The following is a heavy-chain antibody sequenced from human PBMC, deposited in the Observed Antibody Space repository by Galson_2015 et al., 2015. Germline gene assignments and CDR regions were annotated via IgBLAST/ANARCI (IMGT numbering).Heavy chain of an antibody. V-gene: IGHV3-7*03. CDR3: ARDANRGGEFDY. J-gene: IGHJ4*02. CDR2: LKYDGSQT. Sequence: SLRLSCAASGFTFRNYWMVWVRQTPEKGLQWVAKLKYDGSQTFYVDSVKGRFTISRDNAENSLDLQMNSLRADDTAVYYCARDANRGGEFDYWGQGALVTVSS. D-gene: IGHD1-14*01. CDR1: GFTFRNYW.